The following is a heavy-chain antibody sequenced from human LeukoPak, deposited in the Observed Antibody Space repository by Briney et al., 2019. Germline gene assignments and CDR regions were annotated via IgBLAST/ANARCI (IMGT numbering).Heavy chain of an antibody. Sequence: GGSLRLSCAASGFTFDDYGVSWVRQAPGKGLEWVAVIPYDGRNNKDYADSVKGRFTISRDNSKNTVYLQMNSLKTEDTAVYFCARALGSGTYGRYFDYWGQGTLVTVSS. CDR2: IPYDGRNNK. CDR3: ARALGSGTYGRYFDY. V-gene: IGHV3-30*03. CDR1: GFTFDDYG. D-gene: IGHD3-10*01. J-gene: IGHJ4*02.